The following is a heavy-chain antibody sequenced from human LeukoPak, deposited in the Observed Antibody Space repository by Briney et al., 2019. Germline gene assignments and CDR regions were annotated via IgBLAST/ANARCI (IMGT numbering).Heavy chain of an antibody. J-gene: IGHJ6*03. CDR1: GYTFTSYY. Sequence: ASVKVSCKASGYTFTSYYMHWVRQAPGQGLEWMGIINPSGGSTSYVQKFQGRVTMTRDMSTSTVYMELSSLRSEDTAVYYCARDYLGSSSWYFGYYMDVWGKGTTVTVSS. CDR2: INPSGGST. V-gene: IGHV1-46*01. CDR3: ARDYLGSSSWYFGYYMDV. D-gene: IGHD6-13*01.